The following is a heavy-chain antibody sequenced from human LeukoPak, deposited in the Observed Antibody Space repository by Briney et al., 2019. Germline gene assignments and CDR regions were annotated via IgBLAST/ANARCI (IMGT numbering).Heavy chain of an antibody. D-gene: IGHD2-15*01. CDR3: ARLPVYCSGASCYFDY. CDR1: GYTFTNYW. CDR2: IFPGDSDT. J-gene: IGHJ4*02. Sequence: GESLKISCRGSGYTFTNYWIGWVRQMPGKGLEWMGIIFPGDSDTRYSPSFLGQVTISADKSISTAYLQWSSLKASDTAMYYCARLPVYCSGASCYFDYWGQGTLVTVSS. V-gene: IGHV5-51*01.